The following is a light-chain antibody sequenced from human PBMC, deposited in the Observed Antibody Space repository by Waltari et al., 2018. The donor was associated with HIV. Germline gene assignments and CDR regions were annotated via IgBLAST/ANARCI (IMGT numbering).Light chain of an antibody. CDR1: QSLTSTY. CDR2: GAS. CDR3: QQYGSSPFT. J-gene: IGKJ5*01. Sequence: IVLTQSPGTLSLSPGERVTLACRASQSLTSTYSAWLQQRPGQAPSLLSYGASSRATGIPDRFSGSGSGTDFTLTISRLEPEDFAVYYCQQYGSSPFTFGQGTRLEIK. V-gene: IGKV3-20*01.